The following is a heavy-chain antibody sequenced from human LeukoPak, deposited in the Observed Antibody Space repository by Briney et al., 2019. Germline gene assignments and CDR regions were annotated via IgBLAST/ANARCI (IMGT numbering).Heavy chain of an antibody. Sequence: SETLSLTCAVYGGSFSGYYWSWIRQPPGKGLEWIGSIYHSGSTYYNPSLKSRVTISVDTSKNQFSLKLSSVTAADTAVYYCARQLLHEVTTNNYFDYWGQGTQVTVSS. CDR1: GGSFSGYY. CDR2: IYHSGST. CDR3: ARQLLHEVTTNNYFDY. D-gene: IGHD4-17*01. J-gene: IGHJ4*02. V-gene: IGHV4-34*01.